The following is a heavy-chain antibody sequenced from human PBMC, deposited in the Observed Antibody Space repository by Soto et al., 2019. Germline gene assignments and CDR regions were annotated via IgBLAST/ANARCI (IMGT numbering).Heavy chain of an antibody. CDR2: IYWNADD. D-gene: IGHD6-19*01. CDR1: GFSLTSSGVG. J-gene: IGHJ4*02. CDR3: AQRPGGSGFRYYFDY. V-gene: IGHV2-5*01. Sequence: SGPTLVNPPQTLTLTCSFSGFSLTSSGVGVGWFRHPPGKALEWLGLIYWNADDRYRASLHSRLTITKDTSKNQVVLTMTNMDHVDTATYYCAQRPGGSGFRYYFDYWGQGTLVTVSS.